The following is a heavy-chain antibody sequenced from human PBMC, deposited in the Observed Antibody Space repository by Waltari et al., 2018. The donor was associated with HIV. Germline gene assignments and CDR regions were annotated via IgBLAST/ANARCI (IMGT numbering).Heavy chain of an antibody. CDR2: IWADGSHE. D-gene: IGHD3-10*01. Sequence: QVHLVESGGAVVQSGKSLRLSFAASGFNFSNYAMHWVRQGPGKGLEWLLVIWADGSHESYADFAKGRFTISRDDSDNTLFLYLSGLRADDTAVYYCARDQHSATNYYGLDVWGQGTTVTVS. V-gene: IGHV3-33*02. J-gene: IGHJ6*02. CDR1: GFNFSNYA. CDR3: ARDQHSATNYYGLDV.